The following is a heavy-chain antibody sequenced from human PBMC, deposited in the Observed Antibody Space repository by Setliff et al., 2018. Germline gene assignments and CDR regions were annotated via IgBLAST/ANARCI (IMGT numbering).Heavy chain of an antibody. V-gene: IGHV4-31*02. CDR3: ARMSGFLYMDV. CDR2: IFHTGDI. CDR1: GGTGAYC. J-gene: IGHJ6*03. Sequence: SETLSLTCTVSGGTGAYCWSWIRQHPGKGLEWIAYIFHTGDIYYNPSLKSRVTMSLDTSKDQFSLELSSVTAADTAVYYCARMSGFLYMDVWGKGTTVTVSS. D-gene: IGHD3-3*01.